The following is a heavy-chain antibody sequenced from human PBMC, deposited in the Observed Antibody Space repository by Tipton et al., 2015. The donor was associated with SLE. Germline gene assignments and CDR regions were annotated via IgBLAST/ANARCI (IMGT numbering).Heavy chain of an antibody. Sequence: VQLVQSGAEVKKPGESLRISCKGSGYTFTIYWITWVRQMPGKGLEYLGRIDPRDSHTNYGPSFQGHVTISADKAISTAYLQWSSLKASDTAIYYCARRGSGYDYPYSGMDVWGQGTTVTVSS. D-gene: IGHD5-12*01. V-gene: IGHV5-10-1*01. CDR1: GYTFTIYW. J-gene: IGHJ6*02. CDR3: ARRGSGYDYPYSGMDV. CDR2: IDPRDSHT.